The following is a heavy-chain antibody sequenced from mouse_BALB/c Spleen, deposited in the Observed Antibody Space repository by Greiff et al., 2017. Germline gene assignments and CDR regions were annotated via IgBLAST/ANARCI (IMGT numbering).Heavy chain of an antibody. CDR1: GFNIKDYY. D-gene: IGHD1-1*01. Sequence: VQLQQSGAELVRSGASVKLSCTASGFNIKDYYMHWVKQRPEQGLEWIGWIDPENGDTEYAPKFQGKATMTADTSSNTAYLQLSSLTSEDTAVYYCKPVRNLDYYYGSLFDYWGQGTTLTVSS. CDR3: KPVRNLDYYYGSLFDY. CDR2: IDPENGDT. J-gene: IGHJ2*01. V-gene: IGHV14-4*02.